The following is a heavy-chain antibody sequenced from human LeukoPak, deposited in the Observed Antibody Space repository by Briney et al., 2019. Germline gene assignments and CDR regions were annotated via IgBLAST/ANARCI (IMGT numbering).Heavy chain of an antibody. D-gene: IGHD3-3*01. Sequence: PSETLSLTCAVYGGSFSGYYWSWIRQPPGKGLEWIGEINHSGSTNYNPSLKSRVTISVDTSKNQFSLKLSSVTAADTAVYYCARGRTYYDFWSGTNYYYYMDVWGKGTTVTASS. CDR2: INHSGST. V-gene: IGHV4-34*01. J-gene: IGHJ6*03. CDR1: GGSFSGYY. CDR3: ARGRTYYDFWSGTNYYYYMDV.